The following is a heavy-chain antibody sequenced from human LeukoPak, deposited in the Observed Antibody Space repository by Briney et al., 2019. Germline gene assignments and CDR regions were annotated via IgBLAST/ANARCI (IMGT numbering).Heavy chain of an antibody. Sequence: PSETLSLTCAVSGGATSSSNWWSWVRQPPGKGLEWIGEIFHSGSTNYNPSLKSRVTISVDRSKNQFSLKLSSVTAADTAVYYCARDRDSGSFFYDYWGQGTLVTVSS. CDR2: IFHSGST. CDR3: ARDRDSGSFFYDY. J-gene: IGHJ4*02. D-gene: IGHD1-26*01. V-gene: IGHV4-4*02. CDR1: GGATSSSNW.